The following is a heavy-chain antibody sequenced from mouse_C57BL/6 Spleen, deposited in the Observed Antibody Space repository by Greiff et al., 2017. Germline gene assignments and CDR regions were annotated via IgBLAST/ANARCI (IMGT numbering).Heavy chain of an antibody. J-gene: IGHJ2*01. CDR2: IDPETGGT. Sequence: VQLHQSGAELVRPGASVTLSCKASGYTFTDYEMHWVKQTPVHGLEWIGAIDPETGGTAYTQKFKGKAILTADKSSSTAYMALRSLTSEDSAVYYCTRGGTTVGGFDYWGQGTTLTVSS. CDR3: TRGGTTVGGFDY. V-gene: IGHV1-15*01. D-gene: IGHD1-1*01. CDR1: GYTFTDYE.